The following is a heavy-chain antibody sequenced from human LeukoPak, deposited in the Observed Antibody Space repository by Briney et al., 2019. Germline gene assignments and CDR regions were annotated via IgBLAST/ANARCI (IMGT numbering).Heavy chain of an antibody. CDR2: ISAYNGNT. D-gene: IGHD6-19*01. CDR1: GYTLTGYY. V-gene: IGHV1-18*04. J-gene: IGHJ4*02. CDR3: ARGSSGWYEDY. Sequence: ASVKVSCEASGYTLTGYYMHWVRQAPGQGLEWMGWISAYNGNTNYAQKLQGRVTMTTDTSTSTAYMELRSLRSDDAAVYYCARGSSGWYEDYWGQGTLVTVSS.